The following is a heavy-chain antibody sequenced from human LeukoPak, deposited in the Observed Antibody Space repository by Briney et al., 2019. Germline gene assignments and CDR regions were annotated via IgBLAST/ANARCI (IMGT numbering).Heavy chain of an antibody. J-gene: IGHJ3*02. D-gene: IGHD5-24*01. CDR3: ARRSRMTTIDAFDI. V-gene: IGHV4-59*08. CDR1: GGSISSYY. Sequence: ASETLSLTCTVSGGSISSYYWSWIRQPPGKGLEWIGYIYYSGSTNYNTSLKSRVTISVDKSKNQFFLKLSSVTAADTAVYYCARRSRMTTIDAFDIWGQETMVTVSS. CDR2: IYYSGST.